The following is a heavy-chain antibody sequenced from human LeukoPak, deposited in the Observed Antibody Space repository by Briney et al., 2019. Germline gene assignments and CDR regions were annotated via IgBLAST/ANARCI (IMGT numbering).Heavy chain of an antibody. D-gene: IGHD5-12*01. Sequence: SETLCLSCAVSGGSISSYYWSWIRQPPGKGLEWIGYIYYSGSTNYNPSLKSRVTISVDTSKNQFSLKLSSVTAADTAVYYCAREGLPYYFDYWGQGTLVTASS. CDR3: AREGLPYYFDY. J-gene: IGHJ4*02. V-gene: IGHV4-59*01. CDR1: GGSISSYY. CDR2: IYYSGST.